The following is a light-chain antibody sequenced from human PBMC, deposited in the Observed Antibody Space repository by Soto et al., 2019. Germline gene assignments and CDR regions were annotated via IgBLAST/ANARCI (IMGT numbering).Light chain of an antibody. V-gene: IGKV1-5*03. Sequence: DIQLTQSPSFLSASVGDRVTITCRASQTISSWLAWYQQKPGKAPKLLIYKASTLKSGVPSRFSGSGSETDFTLTISSLQPEDFATYSCQHSTTWTFGQGTKVDIK. CDR1: QTISSW. CDR2: KAS. CDR3: QHSTTWT. J-gene: IGKJ1*01.